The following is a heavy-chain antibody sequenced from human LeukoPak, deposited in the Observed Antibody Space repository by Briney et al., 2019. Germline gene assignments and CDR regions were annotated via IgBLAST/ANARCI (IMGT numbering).Heavy chain of an antibody. CDR3: ARVNQFTTAFDY. CDR1: GGSFSGYY. Sequence: SETLSLTCAVYGGSFSGYYWSWIRQPPGKGLEWIGEINHSGSTNYNPSLKSRVTISVDTSKNQFSLKLSSVTAADTAVYYCARVNQFTTAFDYWGQGTLVTVSS. CDR2: INHSGST. J-gene: IGHJ4*02. D-gene: IGHD3-22*01. V-gene: IGHV4-34*01.